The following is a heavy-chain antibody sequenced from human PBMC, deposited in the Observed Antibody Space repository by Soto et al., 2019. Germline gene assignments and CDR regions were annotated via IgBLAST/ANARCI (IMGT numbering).Heavy chain of an antibody. CDR3: ARGGHVVVVTAALDY. J-gene: IGHJ4*02. D-gene: IGHD2-21*02. Sequence: QVQLVQSGAEVKKPGASVKVSCKASGDTFTDYYINWVRQAPGQRLEWMGTVNPSGGHTTYAQHFLGRMTMTRDTSTSTLYMELTSLTSADTAVYYCARGGHVVVVTAALDYWGQGTLVTVSS. CDR2: VNPSGGHT. CDR1: GDTFTDYY. V-gene: IGHV1-46*01.